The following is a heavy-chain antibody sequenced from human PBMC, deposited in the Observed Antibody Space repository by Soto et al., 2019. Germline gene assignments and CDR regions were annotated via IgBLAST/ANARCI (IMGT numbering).Heavy chain of an antibody. CDR3: ARGGRSYDILTGYLRYYYMDV. J-gene: IGHJ6*03. CDR2: INHSGST. CDR1: GGSISSYY. D-gene: IGHD3-9*01. V-gene: IGHV4-34*01. Sequence: SETLSLTCTFSGGSISSYYWSLIRQPPGKGLEWIGEINHSGSTNYNPSLKSRVTISVDTSKNQFSLKLSSVTAADTAVYYCARGGRSYDILTGYLRYYYMDVWGKGTTVTVSS.